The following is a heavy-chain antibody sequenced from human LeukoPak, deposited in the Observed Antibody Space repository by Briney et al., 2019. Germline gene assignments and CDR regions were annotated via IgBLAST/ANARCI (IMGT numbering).Heavy chain of an antibody. CDR2: IYPGDSDT. J-gene: IGHJ3*02. V-gene: IGHV5-51*01. D-gene: IGHD1-26*01. Sequence: GESLKISCKGSGYSFTSYWIGWVRQMSGKGLEWMGIIYPGDSDTRYSPSFQGQATISADKSISTAYLQWSSLKASDTAMYYCARGVVGATTVLEAFDIWGQGTMVTVSS. CDR3: ARGVVGATTVLEAFDI. CDR1: GYSFTSYW.